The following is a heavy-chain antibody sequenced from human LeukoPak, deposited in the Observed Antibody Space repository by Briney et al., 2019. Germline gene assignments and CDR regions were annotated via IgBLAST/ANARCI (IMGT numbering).Heavy chain of an antibody. CDR3: AKSTCSGGSCYVY. D-gene: IGHD2-15*01. CDR2: INHSGST. CDR1: GGSFSGYY. J-gene: IGHJ4*02. Sequence: SETLSLTCAVYGGSFSGYYWSWIRQPPGKGLEWIGEINHSGSTNYNPSLKSRVTISVDTSKNQFSLKLSSVTAADTAVYYCAKSTCSGGSCYVYWGQGTLVTVSS. V-gene: IGHV4-34*01.